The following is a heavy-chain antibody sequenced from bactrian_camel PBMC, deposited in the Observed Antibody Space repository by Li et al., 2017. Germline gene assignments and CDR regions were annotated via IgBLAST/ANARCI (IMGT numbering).Heavy chain of an antibody. Sequence: VQLVESGGGSVQAGGSLRLSCTVSGFTFAQSDIGWYRQAPGKACVLVSSISNDGITNYSNSVKGRFTISLDNAKNTVYPQMDRLKPQDTAVYYCEADSRWFMCGGSWLTYRNYEYEYWGQGTQVTVS. CDR2: ISNDGIT. D-gene: IGHD6*01. V-gene: IGHV3S63*01. CDR3: EADSRWFMCGGSWLTYRNYEYEY. CDR1: GFTFAQSD. J-gene: IGHJ4*01.